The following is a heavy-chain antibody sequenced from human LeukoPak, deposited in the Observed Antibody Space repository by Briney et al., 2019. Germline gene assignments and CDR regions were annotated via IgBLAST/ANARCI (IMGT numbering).Heavy chain of an antibody. D-gene: IGHD2-2*02. CDR2: INPSGGST. CDR3: AREISPCSSTSCYSYIDY. Sequence: ASVKVSCKASGYTFTSYYMHWVRQAPGQGLEWMGIINPSGGSTSYAQKFQGRVTMTRDTSTSTVYMELSRLRSEDTAVYYCAREISPCSSTSCYSYIDYWGQGTLVTVSS. CDR1: GYTFTSYY. V-gene: IGHV1-46*01. J-gene: IGHJ4*02.